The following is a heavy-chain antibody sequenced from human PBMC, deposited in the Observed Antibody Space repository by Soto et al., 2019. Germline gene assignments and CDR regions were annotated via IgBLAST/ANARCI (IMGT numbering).Heavy chain of an antibody. CDR3: ARDRSYYDFWSGYSIDY. Sequence: GGSLRLSCAASGFTFSYYYMSWIRQAPGKGLEWVSYISSSGSTIYYADSVKGRFTISRDNAKNSLYLQMNSLRAEDTAVYYCARDRSYYDFWSGYSIDYWGQGTLVTVSS. CDR1: GFTFSYYY. V-gene: IGHV3-11*01. CDR2: ISSSGSTI. D-gene: IGHD3-3*01. J-gene: IGHJ4*02.